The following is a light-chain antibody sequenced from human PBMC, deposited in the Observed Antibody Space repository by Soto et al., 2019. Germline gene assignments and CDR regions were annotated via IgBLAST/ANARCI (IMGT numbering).Light chain of an antibody. Sequence: EIVLTQSPGTLSLSPGERATLSCRSSQSVSSSYLAWYQQKPGQAPRLLIYGASSRATGIPDRFSGSGSGTDFTLTSSRLEPEDFAVYYCQKYGSSPGGFTFGPGTKVDIK. V-gene: IGKV3-20*01. CDR3: QKYGSSPGGFT. J-gene: IGKJ3*01. CDR1: QSVSSSY. CDR2: GAS.